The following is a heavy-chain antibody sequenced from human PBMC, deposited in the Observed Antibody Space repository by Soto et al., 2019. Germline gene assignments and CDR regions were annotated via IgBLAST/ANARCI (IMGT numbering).Heavy chain of an antibody. J-gene: IGHJ4*02. CDR1: GSTFTSCG. Sequence: SGRVYCRASGSTFTSCGIYWVRQTARQRFEWMGWISAYNGNTNYAQKLQGRVTMTTDTSTSTAYMELRSLRSDDTAVYYCASGRSRRFLEWLFPREYWGQGTLVTVLL. V-gene: IGHV1-18*01. CDR2: ISAYNGNT. D-gene: IGHD3-3*01. CDR3: ASGRSRRFLEWLFPREY.